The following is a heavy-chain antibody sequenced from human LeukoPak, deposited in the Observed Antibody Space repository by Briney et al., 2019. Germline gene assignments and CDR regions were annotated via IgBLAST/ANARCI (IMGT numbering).Heavy chain of an antibody. V-gene: IGHV3-30-3*01. CDR1: GFTFSSYA. CDR2: ISYDGSNK. D-gene: IGHD6-13*01. Sequence: PGRSLRLSCAASGFTFSSYAMHWVRQAPGKGLEWVAVISYDGSNKYYADSVNGRFTIYRDNSKNTLYLQMNNLRAEDTAVYYCARDPRSSWYFVYWGQGPVVTVSS. J-gene: IGHJ4*02. CDR3: ARDPRSSWYFVY.